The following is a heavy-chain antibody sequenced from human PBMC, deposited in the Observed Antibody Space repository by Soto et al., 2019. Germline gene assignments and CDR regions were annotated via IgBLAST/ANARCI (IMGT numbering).Heavy chain of an antibody. Sequence: GGSLRLSCAASGFTFSSYGMHWVRQAPGKGLEWVAVISYDGSNKYYADSVKGRFTISRDNSKNTLYLQMNSLRAEDTAVYYCAKTLNYYDSSGYYYGMDVWGQGTTVTVSS. CDR3: AKTLNYYDSSGYYYGMDV. CDR1: GFTFSSYG. CDR2: ISYDGSNK. D-gene: IGHD3-22*01. J-gene: IGHJ6*02. V-gene: IGHV3-30*18.